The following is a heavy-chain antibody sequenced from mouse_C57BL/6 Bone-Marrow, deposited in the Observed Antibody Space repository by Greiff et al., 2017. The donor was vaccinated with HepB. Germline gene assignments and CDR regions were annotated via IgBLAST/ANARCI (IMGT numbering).Heavy chain of an antibody. CDR3: ARLYYDYGYAMDY. Sequence: EVQVVESGGGLVKPGGSLKLSCAASGFTFSDYGMHWVRQAPEKGLEWVAYISSGSSTIYYADTVKGRFTISRDNAKNTLFLQMTSLRSEDTAMYYCARLYYDYGYAMDYWGQGTSVTVSS. J-gene: IGHJ4*01. CDR2: ISSGSSTI. CDR1: GFTFSDYG. D-gene: IGHD2-4*01. V-gene: IGHV5-17*01.